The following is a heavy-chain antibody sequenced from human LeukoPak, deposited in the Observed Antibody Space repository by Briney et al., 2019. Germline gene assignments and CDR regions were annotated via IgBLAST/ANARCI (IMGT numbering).Heavy chain of an antibody. D-gene: IGHD6-13*01. CDR3: AREERGGSSWYGYYYMDV. Sequence: ASVKVSCKASGYTFTSYGISWVRQAPGQGLEWMGWISAYNGNTNYAQKLQGRVTMTTDTSTSTAYMELRSLRSDDTAVYYCAREERGGSSWYGYYYMDVWGKGTTVIVSS. V-gene: IGHV1-18*01. CDR2: ISAYNGNT. J-gene: IGHJ6*03. CDR1: GYTFTSYG.